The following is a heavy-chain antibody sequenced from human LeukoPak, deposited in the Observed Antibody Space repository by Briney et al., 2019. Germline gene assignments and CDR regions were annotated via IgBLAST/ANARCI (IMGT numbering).Heavy chain of an antibody. Sequence: SETLSLTCTVSGGSISSSSYYWGWIRQPPGKGLEWIGSIYYSGSTYYNPSLKSRVTISVDTSKNQFSLKLSSVTAADTAVYYCARDPYELSGCFDYWGQGTLVTVSS. V-gene: IGHV4-39*07. CDR3: ARDPYELSGCFDY. CDR1: GGSISSSSYY. CDR2: IYYSGST. D-gene: IGHD1-26*01. J-gene: IGHJ4*02.